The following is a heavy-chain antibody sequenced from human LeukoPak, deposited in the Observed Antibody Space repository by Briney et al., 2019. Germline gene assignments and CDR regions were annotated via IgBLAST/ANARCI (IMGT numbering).Heavy chain of an antibody. Sequence: ASVKVSCKASGYTFTSYGISWVRQAPGQGLEWMGWISAYNGNTNYAQKLQGRVTMTTDTSTSTAYMELRGLRFDDTAVYYCTRRANGRRYNWFDTWGQGTLVTVSS. CDR2: ISAYNGNT. V-gene: IGHV1-18*01. CDR3: TRRANGRRYNWFDT. D-gene: IGHD2-8*01. CDR1: GYTFTSYG. J-gene: IGHJ5*02.